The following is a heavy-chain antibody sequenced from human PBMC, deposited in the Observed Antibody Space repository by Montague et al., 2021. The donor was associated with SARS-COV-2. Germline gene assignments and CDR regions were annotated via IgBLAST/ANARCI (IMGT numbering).Heavy chain of an antibody. CDR3: ARDRFDLGAGRQGTTDF. CDR2: MHFTGKT. CDR1: GDSITNHY. D-gene: IGHD3-10*01. Sequence: SETLSLTCSVSGDSITNHYWSWIRQPAGKGLEWIGRMHFTGKTNFSPFFSSRLTMSADTSKNQFSLKLTSVTAADTAIYFCARDRFDLGAGRQGTTDFWGQGTLVTVSS. V-gene: IGHV4-4*07. J-gene: IGHJ4*02.